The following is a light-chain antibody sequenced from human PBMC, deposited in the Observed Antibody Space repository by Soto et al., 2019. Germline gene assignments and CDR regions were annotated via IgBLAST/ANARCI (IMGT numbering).Light chain of an antibody. CDR1: SSDVGTYHL. J-gene: IGLJ1*01. Sequence: QSALTQPASVSGSPGQSIALSCTGTSSDVGTYHLVSWYQQHPGKAPKLLISEGGKRPSGVSDRFSGSKSGNTASLTISGLEADDEADYCCCSFAAGNTYVFGTGTKVTVL. V-gene: IGLV2-23*01. CDR3: CSFAAGNTYV. CDR2: EGG.